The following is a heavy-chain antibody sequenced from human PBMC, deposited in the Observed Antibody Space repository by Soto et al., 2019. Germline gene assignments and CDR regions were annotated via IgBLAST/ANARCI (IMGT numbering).Heavy chain of an antibody. CDR1: GYTFTSYY. CDR3: ARDAAIVATDYYYYMDV. CDR2: INPSGGST. V-gene: IGHV1-46*03. J-gene: IGHJ6*03. D-gene: IGHD5-12*01. Sequence: ASVKVSCKASGYTFTSYYIHWVRQAPGQGLEWMGIINPSGGSTSYAQKFQGRVTMTRDTSTSTVYMELSSLRSEDTAVYYCARDAAIVATDYYYYMDVWGKGTTVTVSS.